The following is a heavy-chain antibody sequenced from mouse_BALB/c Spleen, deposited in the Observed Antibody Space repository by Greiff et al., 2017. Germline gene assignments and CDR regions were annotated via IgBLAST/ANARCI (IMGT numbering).Heavy chain of an antibody. Sequence: QVTLKVSGPGILQPSQTLSLTCSFSGFSLSTSGMGVGWIRQPSGKGLEWLAHIWWDDDKRYNPALKSRLTISKDTSSNQVFLKIASVDTADTATYYCARIGYYGSSHYYAMDYWGQGTSVTVSS. D-gene: IGHD1-1*01. J-gene: IGHJ4*01. CDR1: GFSLSTSGMG. CDR2: IWWDDDK. CDR3: ARIGYYGSSHYYAMDY. V-gene: IGHV8-8*01.